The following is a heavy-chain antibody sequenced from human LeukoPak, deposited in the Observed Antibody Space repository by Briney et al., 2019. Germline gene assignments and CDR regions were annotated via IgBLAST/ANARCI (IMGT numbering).Heavy chain of an antibody. V-gene: IGHV3-23*01. CDR2: ISGSGGST. Sequence: GGSLRLSCAASGFTFSSYAMSWVRQAPGKGLEWVSAISGSGGSTYYADSVKGRFTISRDNSKNTLYLQMNSLRAEDTAVYYCANRIAVAGTVYWGQGTLVTVSS. CDR1: GFTFSSYA. D-gene: IGHD6-19*01. CDR3: ANRIAVAGTVY. J-gene: IGHJ4*02.